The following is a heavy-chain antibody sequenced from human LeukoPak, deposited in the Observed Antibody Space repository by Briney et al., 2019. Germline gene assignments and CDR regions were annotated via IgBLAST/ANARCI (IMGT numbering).Heavy chain of an antibody. CDR1: GYTLTYYS. J-gene: IGHJ6*03. V-gene: IGHV1-24*01. D-gene: IGHD2-15*01. CDR2: FDPDDGET. CDR3: ATARYCSGGSCYHYYMDV. Sequence: ASVKVSCKDSGYTLTYYSMHWVRQAPGQGLEWIGGFDPDDGETIYAQKFQGRVTMTEDTSTHTAYMELSSLRSEDTAVYYCATARYCSGGSCYHYYMDVWGKGTTVTVSS.